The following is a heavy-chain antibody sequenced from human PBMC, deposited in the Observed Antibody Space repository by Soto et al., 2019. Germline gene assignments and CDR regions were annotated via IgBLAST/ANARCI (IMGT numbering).Heavy chain of an antibody. V-gene: IGHV1-3*01. J-gene: IGHJ4*02. Sequence: QVQLVQSGAEMRKPGASVMVSCKASGYTFTSYAMNWVRQAPGQRLEWMGWINGGNGDTKYSQRCQDRVTITRDTSANTVYMELSSLTSEDTAIYYCARGPFSLYSAEFRWGRGTPVTVSS. CDR1: GYTFTSYA. CDR3: ARGPFSLYSAEFR. CDR2: INGGNGDT. D-gene: IGHD6-13*01.